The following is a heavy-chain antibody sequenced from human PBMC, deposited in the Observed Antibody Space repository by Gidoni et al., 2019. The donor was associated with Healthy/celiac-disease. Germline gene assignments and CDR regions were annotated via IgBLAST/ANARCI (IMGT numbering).Heavy chain of an antibody. V-gene: IGHV4-34*01. CDR3: ARGVTVGITFGGPSPNWFDP. CDR1: GGSFSGYY. Sequence: QVQLQQSGAGLLKPSETLSLTCAVYGGSFSGYYWSWIRQPPGKGLGWIGEINHSGSTNYNPSLKSRVTISVDTSKNQFSLKLSSVTAADTAVYYCARGVTVGITFGGPSPNWFDPWGQGTLVTVSS. CDR2: INHSGST. J-gene: IGHJ5*02. D-gene: IGHD3-16*01.